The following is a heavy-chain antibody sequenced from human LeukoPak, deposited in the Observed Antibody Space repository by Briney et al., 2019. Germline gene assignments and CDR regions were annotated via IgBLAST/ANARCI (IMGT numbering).Heavy chain of an antibody. V-gene: IGHV3-33*06. CDR3: AKGGYCSSTSCYVGWFDP. J-gene: IGHJ5*02. CDR1: GIIFSSYG. CDR2: IWYDGSEK. D-gene: IGHD2-2*01. Sequence: PGGSLRLSCEASGIIFSSYGIHWVRQAPGKGLEWVAVIWYDGSEKFYTDSVKGRFAISRDNSKNTVDLQMNSLRAEDTAVYYCAKGGYCSSTSCYVGWFDPWGQGTLVTVSS.